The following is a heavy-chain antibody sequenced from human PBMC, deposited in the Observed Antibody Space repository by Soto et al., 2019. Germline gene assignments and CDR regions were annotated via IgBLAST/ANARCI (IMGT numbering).Heavy chain of an antibody. Sequence: SETLSLTCTVSGGSISSSSYYWGWIRQPPGKGLEWIGSIYYSGSTYYNPSLKSRVTISVDTSKNQFSLKLSSVTAADTAVYYCARDQWLVPDYYYYYGMDVWGQGTTVTVSS. CDR3: ARDQWLVPDYYYYYGMDV. CDR1: GGSISSSSYY. D-gene: IGHD6-19*01. J-gene: IGHJ6*02. CDR2: IYYSGST. V-gene: IGHV4-39*01.